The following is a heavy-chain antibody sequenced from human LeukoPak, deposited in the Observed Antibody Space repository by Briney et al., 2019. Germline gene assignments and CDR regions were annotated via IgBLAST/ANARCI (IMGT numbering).Heavy chain of an antibody. V-gene: IGHV3-23*01. J-gene: IGHJ4*02. CDR1: GFTFSSYA. D-gene: IGHD3-9*01. CDR3: AKADILTGYPSYDY. Sequence: GGSLRLSCAASGFTFSSYAMSWVRQAPGKGLEWVSAISGSGGSTYYADSVKGRFTISRDNSKNTLYLQMNSLRAEDTAVYYFAKADILTGYPSYDYWGQGTLVTVSS. CDR2: ISGSGGST.